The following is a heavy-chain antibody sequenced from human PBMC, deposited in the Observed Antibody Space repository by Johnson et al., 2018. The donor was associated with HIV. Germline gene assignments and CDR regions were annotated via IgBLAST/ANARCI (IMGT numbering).Heavy chain of an antibody. Sequence: QVQLVESGGGVVQPGKSLRIYCAVSEFTFSNFAMHWVRLAPGKGLQWVANIKQDGSEKYYEDAVKGRFSISRDNSKNTLYLQMSSLRAEDTAVYYCAKPYSSGWPHIDAFDIWGQGTMVTVSS. V-gene: IGHV3-30*18. D-gene: IGHD6-19*01. CDR2: IKQDGSEK. CDR1: EFTFSNFA. J-gene: IGHJ3*02. CDR3: AKPYSSGWPHIDAFDI.